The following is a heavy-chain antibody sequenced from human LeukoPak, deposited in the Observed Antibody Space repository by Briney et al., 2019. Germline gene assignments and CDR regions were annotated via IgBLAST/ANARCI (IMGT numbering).Heavy chain of an antibody. D-gene: IGHD2-15*01. V-gene: IGHV1-8*01. CDR1: GYTFTSYD. CDR3: ARDTRFGGSCNY. J-gene: IGHJ4*02. Sequence: ASVKVSCKASGYTFTSYDINWVRQATGRGLEWMGWVNPNSGNTGYAQKFQGRVTMTRDTSIRTVYMELSSLRSEDTAVYYCARDTRFGGSCNYWGQGTLVTVSS. CDR2: VNPNSGNT.